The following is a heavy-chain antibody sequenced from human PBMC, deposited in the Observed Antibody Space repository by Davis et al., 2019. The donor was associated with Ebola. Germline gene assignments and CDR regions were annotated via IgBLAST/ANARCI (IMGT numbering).Heavy chain of an antibody. J-gene: IGHJ4*02. V-gene: IGHV1-69*13. Sequence: AASVKVSCKASGGTFSSYAISWVRQAPGQGLEWMGGIIPLFGTAKYAEKFQGRVTITADASTSTAYMELSSLTSEDTAIYYCARGGVVLAARIYFDSWGQGTLVSVSS. CDR3: ARGGVVLAARIYFDS. D-gene: IGHD2-15*01. CDR2: IIPLFGTA. CDR1: GGTFSSYA.